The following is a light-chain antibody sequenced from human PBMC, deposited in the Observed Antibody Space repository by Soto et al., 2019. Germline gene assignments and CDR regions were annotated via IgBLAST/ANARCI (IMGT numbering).Light chain of an antibody. Sequence: DIQMTQSPSTLSASVVDRVTISCRASQTISTWLAWYQQKPGKAPNLLIYKASSLESGVPSRFSGSGSGTEFTLTISSLQPDDFATYYCRQYSTFPLTFGGGTKVDIK. V-gene: IGKV1-5*03. CDR3: RQYSTFPLT. CDR2: KAS. J-gene: IGKJ4*01. CDR1: QTISTW.